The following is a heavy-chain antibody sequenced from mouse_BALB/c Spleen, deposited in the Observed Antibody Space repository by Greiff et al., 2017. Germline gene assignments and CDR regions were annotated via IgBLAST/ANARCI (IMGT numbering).Heavy chain of an antibody. D-gene: IGHD1-1*01. CDR2: ISYSGST. CDR1: GDSITSGY. J-gene: IGHJ4*01. Sequence: EVQLQESGPSLVKPSQTLSLTCSVTGDSITSGYWNWIRKFPGNKLEYMGYISYSGSTYYNPSLKSRISITRDTSKNQYYLQLNSVTTEDTATYYCAYYYGSRYYAMDYWGQGTSVTVSS. V-gene: IGHV3-8*02. CDR3: AYYYGSRYYAMDY.